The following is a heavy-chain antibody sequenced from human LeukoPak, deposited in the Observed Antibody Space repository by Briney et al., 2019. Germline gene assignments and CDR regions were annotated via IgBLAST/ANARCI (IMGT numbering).Heavy chain of an antibody. CDR2: IYYSGST. Sequence: SETLSLTCTVSGGSISSYYWSWIRQPPGKGLEWIGYIYYSGSTNYNPSLKRRVTISVDTSKNQFSLKLSSVTAADTAVYYCARDRTGRNDAFDIWGQGTMVTVSS. V-gene: IGHV4-59*12. CDR1: GGSISSYY. J-gene: IGHJ3*02. D-gene: IGHD4-11*01. CDR3: ARDRTGRNDAFDI.